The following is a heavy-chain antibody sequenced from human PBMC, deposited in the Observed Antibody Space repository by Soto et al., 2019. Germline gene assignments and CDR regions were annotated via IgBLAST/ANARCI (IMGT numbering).Heavy chain of an antibody. Sequence: SQTLSLTCAISGDSVSSNSAAWNWIRQSPSRGLEWLGRTYYRSKWYNDYAVSVKSRITINPDTSKNQFSLQLNSVTPEDTAVYYCARDYAPYYYDSSGYYPYYFDYWGQGTLVTVSS. V-gene: IGHV6-1*01. CDR2: TYYRSKWYN. J-gene: IGHJ4*02. CDR3: ARDYAPYYYDSSGYYPYYFDY. CDR1: GDSVSSNSAA. D-gene: IGHD3-22*01.